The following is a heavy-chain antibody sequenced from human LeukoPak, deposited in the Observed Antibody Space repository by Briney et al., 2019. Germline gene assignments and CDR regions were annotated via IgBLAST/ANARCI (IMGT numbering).Heavy chain of an antibody. CDR2: ISGYDGST. V-gene: IGHV3-23*01. CDR1: GFTFSSYA. D-gene: IGHD2-2*01. Sequence: GGSLRLSCAASGFTFSSYAMSWVRQAPGKGLEWVSAISGYDGSTFYTDSMKGRFTISRDNSKNTLYLQMNSLRAEDTAIYYCAKVGFVGQVPAAIVGGMDVWGQGTTVTVSS. J-gene: IGHJ6*02. CDR3: AKVGFVGQVPAAIVGGMDV.